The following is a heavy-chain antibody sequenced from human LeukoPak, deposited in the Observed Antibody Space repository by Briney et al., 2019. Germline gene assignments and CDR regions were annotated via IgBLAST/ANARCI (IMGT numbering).Heavy chain of an antibody. CDR3: VKEEDPYNNYDY. CDR1: GFTFSSYA. CDR2: ISGSGGST. D-gene: IGHD4-11*01. Sequence: GGSLRLSCAASGFTFSSYAMHWVRQSPVRGLECVSTISGSGGSTYHADSVKGRFTISRDNSKNVLFLQMNSLRAEDTAVYYCVKEEDPYNNYDYWGQGTLVTVSS. J-gene: IGHJ4*02. V-gene: IGHV3-23*01.